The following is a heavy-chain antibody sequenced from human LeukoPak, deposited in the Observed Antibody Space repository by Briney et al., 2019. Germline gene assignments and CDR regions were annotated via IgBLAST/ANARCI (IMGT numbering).Heavy chain of an antibody. CDR1: GFTFSSYG. D-gene: IGHD6-13*01. CDR2: ISYDGSNK. CDR3: AKDWEGEAGAGIFDY. V-gene: IGHV3-30*18. J-gene: IGHJ4*02. Sequence: PGRSLILSCAASGFTFSSYGMHWVRQALGKGLEWVAVISYDGSNKYYEDSVKGRFTISRHNSKNTQYLQMNSLRAEDTAVYYCAKDWEGEAGAGIFDYWGQGALVTVSS.